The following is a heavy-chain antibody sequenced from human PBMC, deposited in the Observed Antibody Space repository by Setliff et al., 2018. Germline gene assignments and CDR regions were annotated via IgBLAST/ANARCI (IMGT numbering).Heavy chain of an antibody. CDR1: GFRFTNFG. V-gene: IGHV1-18*01. J-gene: IGHJ6*03. Sequence: ASVKVSCKTSGFRFTNFGFSWVRQAPGQGLEWLGSISPYSGNTNYGQKYQGRVTMTTDTSTNTVYVELRSLRSDDTAVYYCARERGDIVTTTSYYYYLDVWGKGTTVTVSS. D-gene: IGHD5-12*01. CDR2: ISPYSGNT. CDR3: ARERGDIVTTTSYYYYLDV.